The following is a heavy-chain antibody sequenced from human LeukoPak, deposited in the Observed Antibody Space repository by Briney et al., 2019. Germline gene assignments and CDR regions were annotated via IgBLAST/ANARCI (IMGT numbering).Heavy chain of an antibody. J-gene: IGHJ4*02. CDR1: GFTFGDYA. CDR3: TREVGLSDRDITMVRGVIIRDDY. D-gene: IGHD3-10*01. V-gene: IGHV3-49*04. Sequence: PGGSLRLSCTASGFTFGDYAMSWVRQAPGKGLEWVGFIRSKAYGGTTEYAASVKGRFTISRDDSKSIAYLQMNSLKTEDTAVYYCTREVGLSDRDITMVRGVIIRDDYWGQGTLVTVSS. CDR2: IRSKAYGGTT.